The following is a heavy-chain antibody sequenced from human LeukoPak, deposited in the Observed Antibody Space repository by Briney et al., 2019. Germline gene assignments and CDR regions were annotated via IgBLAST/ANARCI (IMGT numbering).Heavy chain of an antibody. Sequence: PGGSLRLSCVASGFTFSSDCMNWVRQAPGKGLEWVANINQDGSVKYYVDSVKGRFAISRDNAENSLYLQMNSLRAEGTAVYYCARDPDPMWGVSFDSWGQGTLVTVSS. V-gene: IGHV3-7*01. CDR1: GFTFSSDC. D-gene: IGHD3-10*02. CDR3: ARDPDPMWGVSFDS. J-gene: IGHJ4*02. CDR2: INQDGSVK.